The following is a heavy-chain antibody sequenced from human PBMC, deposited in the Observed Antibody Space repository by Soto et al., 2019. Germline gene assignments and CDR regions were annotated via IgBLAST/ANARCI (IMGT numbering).Heavy chain of an antibody. CDR2: MNPNSGNT. Sequence: GASVKVSCKASGYTFTSYDINWVRQATGQGLEWMGWMNPNSGNTGYAQKFQGRVTMTRDTPISTAYMELSRLTSDDTAVYHCARESVVTGTHHFDYWGQGTLVTVSS. CDR3: ARESVVTGTHHFDY. J-gene: IGHJ4*02. V-gene: IGHV1-8*01. CDR1: GYTFTSYD. D-gene: IGHD1-7*01.